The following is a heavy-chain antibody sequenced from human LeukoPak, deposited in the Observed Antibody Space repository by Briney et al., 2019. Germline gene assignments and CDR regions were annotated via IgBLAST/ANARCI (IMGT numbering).Heavy chain of an antibody. CDR1: GYTFTSYY. D-gene: IGHD6-13*01. V-gene: IGHV1-46*01. Sequence: ASVKVSCKAAGYTFTSYYMHWLRQAPGQGLEWMGIINRSGGGKNYAQKFQGRVTMTRDRSTSTVYMELSSLRSEDTAVYYCARDGKTAAGNYFEYWGQGALVSVSS. J-gene: IGHJ4*02. CDR2: INRSGGGK. CDR3: ARDGKTAAGNYFEY.